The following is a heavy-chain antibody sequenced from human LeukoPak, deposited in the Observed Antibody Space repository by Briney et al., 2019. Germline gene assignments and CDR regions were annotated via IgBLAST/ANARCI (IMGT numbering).Heavy chain of an antibody. CDR1: GFTFSSYA. CDR2: ISGSGGST. Sequence: GGSLRLSCAASGFTFSSYAMSWVRQAPGKGLEWVSAISGSGGSTYYADSVKGRFTISRDNAKNSLYLQMNSLRAEDTAVYYCARERFGELSTFLDYWGQGTLVTVSS. CDR3: ARERFGELSTFLDY. J-gene: IGHJ4*02. V-gene: IGHV3-23*01. D-gene: IGHD3-10*01.